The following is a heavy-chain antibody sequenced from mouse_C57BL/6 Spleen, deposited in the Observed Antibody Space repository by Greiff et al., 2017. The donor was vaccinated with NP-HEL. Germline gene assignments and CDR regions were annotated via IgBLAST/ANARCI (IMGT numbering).Heavy chain of an antibody. J-gene: IGHJ3*01. V-gene: IGHV5-6*01. CDR1: GFTFSSYG. D-gene: IGHD2-4*01. Sequence: EVKLVESGGDLVKPGGSLKLSCAASGFTFSSYGMSWVRQTPDKRLEWVATISSGGSYTYYPDSVKGRFTISRDNAKNTLYLQMSSLKSEDTAMYYCASLYDYDEGAWFAYWGQGTLVTVSA. CDR2: ISSGGSYT. CDR3: ASLYDYDEGAWFAY.